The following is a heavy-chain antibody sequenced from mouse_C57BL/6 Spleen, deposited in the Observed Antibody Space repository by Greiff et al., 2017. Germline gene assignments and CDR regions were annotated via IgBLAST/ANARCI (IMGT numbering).Heavy chain of an antibody. CDR1: GYSFTDYN. V-gene: IGHV1-39*01. J-gene: IGHJ4*01. Sequence: EVQLQQSGPELVKPGASVKISCKASGYSFTDYNMNWVKQSNGKSLEWIGVINPNYGTTSYNQKFKGKATLTVDQSSSTAYMQLNSLSSADSAVYYCARGCYYGNKRYAMDYWGQGTSVTVSS. CDR2: INPNYGTT. D-gene: IGHD2-1*01. CDR3: ARGCYYGNKRYAMDY.